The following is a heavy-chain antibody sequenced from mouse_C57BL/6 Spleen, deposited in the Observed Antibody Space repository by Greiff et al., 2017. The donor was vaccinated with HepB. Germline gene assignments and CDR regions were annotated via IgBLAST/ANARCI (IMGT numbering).Heavy chain of an antibody. J-gene: IGHJ3*01. D-gene: IGHD1-1*01. CDR2: ISSGSSTI. CDR1: GFTFSDYG. V-gene: IGHV5-17*01. CDR3: ARNYYYGSKGFAY. Sequence: DVKLVESGGGLVKPGGSLKLSCAASGFTFSDYGMHWVRQAPEKGLEWVAYISSGSSTIYYADTVKGRFTISRDNAKNTLFLQMTSLRSEDTAMYYCARNYYYGSKGFAYWGQGTLVTVSA.